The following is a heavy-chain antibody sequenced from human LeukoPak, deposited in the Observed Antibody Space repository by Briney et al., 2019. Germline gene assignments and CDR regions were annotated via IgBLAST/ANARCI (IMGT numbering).Heavy chain of an antibody. CDR1: GYTFNNCA. V-gene: IGHV3-23*01. J-gene: IGHJ6*02. CDR2: ITGSGAR. Sequence: GGSLRLSCAASGYTFNNCATNWVRQAPGKGLEWVSSITGSGARYYADSVKGRFTISRDTSKNTLSLQMNSLRADDTAVYYCAKHIADYFYYGMDVWGHGTTVTVSS. CDR3: AKHIADYFYYGMDV.